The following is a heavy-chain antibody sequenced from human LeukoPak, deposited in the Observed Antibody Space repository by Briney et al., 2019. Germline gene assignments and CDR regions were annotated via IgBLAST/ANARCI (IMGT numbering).Heavy chain of an antibody. D-gene: IGHD2-2*01. CDR2: IYYSGST. J-gene: IGHJ5*02. CDR3: ARELCSSTSCYDSWFDP. CDR1: GGSISSYY. V-gene: IGHV4-59*01. Sequence: PSETLSLTCTASGGSISSYYWSWIRQPPGKGLEWIGYIYYSGSTNYNPSLKSRVTISVDTSKNQFSLKLSSVTAADTAVYYCARELCSSTSCYDSWFDPWGQGTLVTVSS.